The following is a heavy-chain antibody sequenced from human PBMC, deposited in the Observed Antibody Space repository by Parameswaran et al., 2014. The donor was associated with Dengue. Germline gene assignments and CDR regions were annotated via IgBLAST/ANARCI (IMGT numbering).Heavy chain of an antibody. CDR3: AKDLRHCAGGSCYDGCLDT. J-gene: IGHJ5*02. CDR2: MWSDGANK. D-gene: IGHD2-15*01. V-gene: IGHV3-30*16. Sequence: WIRQPPGKGLEWVAVMWSDGANKHYADSVMGRFTISRDNSKDTLYLQMNSLRPDDTAVYYCAKDLRHCAGGSCYDGCLDTWGQGTLVTVSS.